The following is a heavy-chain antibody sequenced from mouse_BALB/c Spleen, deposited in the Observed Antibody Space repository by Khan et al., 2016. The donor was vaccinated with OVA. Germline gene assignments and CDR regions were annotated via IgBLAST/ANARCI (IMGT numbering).Heavy chain of an antibody. CDR2: INTGGAYT. J-gene: IGHJ3*01. CDR1: GFTFSTYG. V-gene: IGHV5-6*01. D-gene: IGHD1-1*01. Sequence: EVELVESGGDLVRPGGSLKLSCAASGFTFSTYGMSWVRQTPDKRLEWVATINTGGAYTYYPDSVKGRFTISRDNAKNTLYLQLSSLKSEDTAIYYCERLAYYYNSEGFAYWGQGTLVTVSA. CDR3: ERLAYYYNSEGFAY.